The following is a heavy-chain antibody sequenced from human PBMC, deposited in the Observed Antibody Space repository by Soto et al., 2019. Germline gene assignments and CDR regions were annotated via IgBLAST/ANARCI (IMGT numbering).Heavy chain of an antibody. Sequence: QVQLVQSGAEVKKPGASVKVSCKASGYTFTNFGISWVRQAPGQGLEWMGWISAYNGTTNYAQTFQCRVTMTTHTSTSTAYRELRGLSTEATAVYYWARGGTPIDYWGQGTLVTVSS. V-gene: IGHV1-18*01. CDR3: ARGGTPIDY. CDR2: ISAYNGTT. D-gene: IGHD3-16*01. CDR1: GYTFTNFG. J-gene: IGHJ4*02.